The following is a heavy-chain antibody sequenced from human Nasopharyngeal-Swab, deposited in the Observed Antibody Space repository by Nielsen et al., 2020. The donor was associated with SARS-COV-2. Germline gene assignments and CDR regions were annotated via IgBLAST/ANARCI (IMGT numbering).Heavy chain of an antibody. CDR2: ISSSSSCI. CDR3: AREGPYYYDSSGYYPFDY. V-gene: IGHV3-21*01. CDR1: GFTFSSYS. D-gene: IGHD3-22*01. Sequence: GGSLRLSCAASGFTFSSYSMNWVRQAPGKGLEWVSSISSSSSCIYYADSVKGRFTISRDNAKNSLYLQMNSLRAEDTAVYYCAREGPYYYDSSGYYPFDYWDQGTLVTVSS. J-gene: IGHJ4*02.